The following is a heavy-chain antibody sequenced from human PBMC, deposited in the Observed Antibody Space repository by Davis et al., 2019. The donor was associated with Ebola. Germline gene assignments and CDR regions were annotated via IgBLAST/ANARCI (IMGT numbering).Heavy chain of an antibody. CDR2: ISGSGGST. CDR1: GFTFSSYS. J-gene: IGHJ4*02. D-gene: IGHD5-18*01. CDR3: AKELPIQVWPVGSFDS. Sequence: GESLKISCAASGFTFSSYSMNWVRQAPGKGLEWVSAISGSGGSTYYADSVKGRFTISRDNSKNTLYLQMNSLRAEDTAVYYCAKELPIQVWPVGSFDSWGQGTLVTVSS. V-gene: IGHV3-23*01.